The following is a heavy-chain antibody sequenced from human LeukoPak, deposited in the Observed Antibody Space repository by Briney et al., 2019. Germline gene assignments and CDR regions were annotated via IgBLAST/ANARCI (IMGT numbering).Heavy chain of an antibody. CDR2: ISSSSSTI. Sequence: PGGSLRLSCAASGFTFSSYSMNWVRQAPGKGLEWVSYISSSSSTIYYADSVKGRFTISRDNAKNSLYLQMNSLRDEDTAVYYCARARDDYYDSSGYYFDYWGQGTLVTVSS. D-gene: IGHD3-22*01. CDR1: GFTFSSYS. CDR3: ARARDDYYDSSGYYFDY. V-gene: IGHV3-48*02. J-gene: IGHJ4*02.